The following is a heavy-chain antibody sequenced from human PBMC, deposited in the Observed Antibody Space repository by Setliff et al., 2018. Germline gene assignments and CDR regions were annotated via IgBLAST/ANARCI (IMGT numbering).Heavy chain of an antibody. CDR1: GYTFISYG. J-gene: IGHJ6*03. V-gene: IGHV1-18*01. D-gene: IGHD6-19*01. Sequence: ASVKVSCKTSGYTFISYGISWVRQAPGQGLEWMGWISGYNGNTDYAQNFQGRVTMTTDTSTSTAYMELRSLRSDDTAIYYCARAPSGWSSATSRYYFYMDVWGKGTTVTVSS. CDR2: ISGYNGNT. CDR3: ARAPSGWSSATSRYYFYMDV.